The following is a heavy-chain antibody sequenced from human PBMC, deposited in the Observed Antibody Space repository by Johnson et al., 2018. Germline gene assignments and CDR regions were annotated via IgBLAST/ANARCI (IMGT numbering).Heavy chain of an antibody. Sequence: VQLRESGGGLVQPGGSLRLSCAASGSNFSSYAMSWVRQAPGKGLEWVSAISGSGGSTDYADTVKGRVTTSRDKSKNTLYLQMNSLRDEDTAVYYCPKWLGGYFYFYYYYYGMDVWGQGTTVTVSS. CDR2: ISGSGGST. CDR3: PKWLGGYFYFYYYYYGMDV. D-gene: IGHD3-9*01. CDR1: GSNFSSYA. V-gene: IGHV3-23*01. J-gene: IGHJ6*02.